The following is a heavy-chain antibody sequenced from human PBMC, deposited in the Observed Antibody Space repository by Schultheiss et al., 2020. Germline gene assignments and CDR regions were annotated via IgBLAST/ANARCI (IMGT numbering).Heavy chain of an antibody. CDR2: IYYSGST. D-gene: IGHD6-19*01. V-gene: IGHV4-4*07. CDR3: ARGPLAVAGTAFDY. CDR1: GGSISSYY. J-gene: IGHJ4*02. Sequence: SETLSLTCTVSGGSISSYYWSWIRQPAGKGLEWIGSIYYSGSTYYNPSLKSRVTISVDTSKNQFSLKLSSVTAADTAVYYCARGPLAVAGTAFDYWGQGTLVTVSS.